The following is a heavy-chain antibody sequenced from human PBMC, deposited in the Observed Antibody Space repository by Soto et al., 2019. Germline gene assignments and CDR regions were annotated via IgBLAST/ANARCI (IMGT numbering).Heavy chain of an antibody. CDR3: ARADGIRFLAGSRPYDMDV. CDR2: ISSSGSTI. J-gene: IGHJ6*02. Sequence: GGSLRLSCAASGFTFSDYDMSWIRQAPGKGLEWVSYISSSGSTIYYADSVKGRFTISRDNSKNSLYLQMNSLRAEDTAVYYCARADGIRFLAGSRPYDMDVWGQGTQVTVSS. CDR1: GFTFSDYD. D-gene: IGHD3-3*01. V-gene: IGHV3-11*01.